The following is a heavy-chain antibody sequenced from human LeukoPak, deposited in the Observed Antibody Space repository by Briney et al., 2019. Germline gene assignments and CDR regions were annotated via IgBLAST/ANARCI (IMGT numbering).Heavy chain of an antibody. V-gene: IGHV4-39*01. CDR2: IYDSGST. D-gene: IGHD5-24*01. CDR1: GGSIRSSYYY. Sequence: PSETLSLTCTVSGGSIRSSYYYWGWIRQPPGKGLEWIGSIYDSGSTYYNPSLKSRVTISVDTSKNQFSLKLNSVTAADTAVYYCASAGDGYNIRGCFDYWGQGTLVTVSS. CDR3: ASAGDGYNIRGCFDY. J-gene: IGHJ4*02.